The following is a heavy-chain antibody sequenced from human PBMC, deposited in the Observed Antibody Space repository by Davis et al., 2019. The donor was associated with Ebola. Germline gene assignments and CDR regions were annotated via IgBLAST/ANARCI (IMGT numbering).Heavy chain of an antibody. CDR1: GYSFTSYW. D-gene: IGHD2-2*01. CDR3: ARSRSSTSQSGPLDY. CDR2: IDPSDSYT. J-gene: IGHJ4*02. V-gene: IGHV5-10-1*01. Sequence: PGGSLRLSCKGSGYSFTSYWISWVRQMPGKGLEWMGRIDPSDSYTNYSPSFQGHVTISADKSISTAYLQWSSLKASDTAMYYCARSRSSTSQSGPLDYWGQGTLVTVSS.